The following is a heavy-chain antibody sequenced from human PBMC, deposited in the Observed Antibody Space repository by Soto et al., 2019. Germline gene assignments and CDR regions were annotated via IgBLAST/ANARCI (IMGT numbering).Heavy chain of an antibody. V-gene: IGHV4-59*08. CDR3: ARQVCSSTSCYGRFDY. D-gene: IGHD2-2*01. CDR1: GGSISSYY. J-gene: IGHJ4*02. CDR2: IYYSGST. Sequence: PSETLSLTCTVSGGSISSYYWSWIRQPPGKGLEWIGYIYYSGSTNYNPSLKSRVTISVDTSKNQFSLKLSSVTAADTAVYYCARQVCSSTSCYGRFDYWGQGTLVTVSS.